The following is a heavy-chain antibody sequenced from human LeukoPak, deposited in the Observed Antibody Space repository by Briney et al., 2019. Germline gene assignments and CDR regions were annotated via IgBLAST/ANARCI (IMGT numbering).Heavy chain of an antibody. V-gene: IGHV3-74*01. CDR2: INSVGSST. Sequence: GGSLGLSCAASEFTFSSYWLHWVRQAPGKGLVWVSRINSVGSSTSYADSVKGRFTISRDNAKNTLYLQMNSLRAEDTAVYYCARVSSTRDFDYWGQGTLVTVSS. CDR3: ARVSSTRDFDY. D-gene: IGHD6-6*01. CDR1: EFTFSSYW. J-gene: IGHJ4*02.